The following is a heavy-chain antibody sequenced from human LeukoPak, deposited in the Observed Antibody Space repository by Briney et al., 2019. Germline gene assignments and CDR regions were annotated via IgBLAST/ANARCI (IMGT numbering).Heavy chain of an antibody. CDR2: ISGSGGST. CDR3: AKAYYDFWGGSYYFDY. J-gene: IGHJ4*02. D-gene: IGHD3-3*01. CDR1: GFTFSSYA. V-gene: IGHV3-23*01. Sequence: PGGSLRLSCAASGFTFSSYAMSWVRQAPGKGLEWVSAISGSGGSTYYADSVKGRFTISRDNSKNTLYLQMNSLRAEDTAVYYCAKAYYDFWGGSYYFDYWGQGTLVTVSS.